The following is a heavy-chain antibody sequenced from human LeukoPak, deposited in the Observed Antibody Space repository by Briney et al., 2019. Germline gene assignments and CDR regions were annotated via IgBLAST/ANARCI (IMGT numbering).Heavy chain of an antibody. CDR1: GGTFSSYA. D-gene: IGHD3-22*01. Sequence: SVTVSCTASGGTFSSYAISWVRQAPGQGLEWMGRIIPILGIANYAQKFQGRVTITADKSTSTAYMELSSLRSEDTAVYYCAGSYDSSGYDVAFDIWGQGTMVTVSS. J-gene: IGHJ3*02. V-gene: IGHV1-69*04. CDR3: AGSYDSSGYDVAFDI. CDR2: IIPILGIA.